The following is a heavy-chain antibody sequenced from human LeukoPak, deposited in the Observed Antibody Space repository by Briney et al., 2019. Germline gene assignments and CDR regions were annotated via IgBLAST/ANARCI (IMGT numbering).Heavy chain of an antibody. J-gene: IGHJ4*02. CDR2: ISSSGSTI. D-gene: IGHD6-19*01. CDR3: ATGAVAGTCFDY. Sequence: GGSLRLSCAASGFTFSDYYMSWIRQAPGKGLEWVSYISSSGSTIYYADSVKGRFTISRDNAKNLLYLQMNSLRAEDTAVYYCATGAVAGTCFDYWGQGTLVTVSS. CDR1: GFTFSDYY. V-gene: IGHV3-11*01.